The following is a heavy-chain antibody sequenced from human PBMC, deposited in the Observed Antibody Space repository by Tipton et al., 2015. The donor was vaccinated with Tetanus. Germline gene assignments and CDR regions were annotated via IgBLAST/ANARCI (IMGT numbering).Heavy chain of an antibody. CDR2: ISYAGYT. Sequence: TLSLTCTVSGGPISGHYWSWIRQTPGRGLEWIGYISYAGYTSYSPSLKNRATMSVDTSKNQFFLKLKSVTAADTAVYYCAREMNRFFDIWGRGTLVTVSS. D-gene: IGHD1-14*01. V-gene: IGHV4-59*11. CDR1: GGPISGHY. J-gene: IGHJ2*01. CDR3: AREMNRFFDI.